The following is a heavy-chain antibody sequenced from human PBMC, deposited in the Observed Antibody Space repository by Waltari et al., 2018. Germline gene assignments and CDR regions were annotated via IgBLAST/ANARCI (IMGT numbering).Heavy chain of an antibody. J-gene: IGHJ4*02. Sequence: QLQLQESGPGLVKPSETLSLTCTVPGGSISSSSYYWGWIRQPPGKGLEWIGSIYYSGSTYYNPSLKSGVTISVDTSKNQFSLKLSSVTAADTAVYYCARDSRLFDYWGQGTLVTVSS. CDR2: IYYSGST. CDR1: GGSISSSSYY. V-gene: IGHV4-39*07. CDR3: ARDSRLFDY. D-gene: IGHD3-16*01.